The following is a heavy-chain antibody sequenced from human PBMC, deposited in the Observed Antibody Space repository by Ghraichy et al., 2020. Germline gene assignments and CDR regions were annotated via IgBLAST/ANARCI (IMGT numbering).Heavy chain of an antibody. CDR1: GFTFDDYS. CDR3: AKEFSSGFYLFLHD. Sequence: GGSLRLSCAASGFTFDDYSMHWVRQSPGKGLEWVALITWDGGSTDYADSVKGRFTVSRDNSKNSLFLQMSSLRSEDTAVYYCAKEFSSGFYLFLHDWGQGTLVTVSS. V-gene: IGHV3-43*01. D-gene: IGHD3-22*01. J-gene: IGHJ4*03. CDR2: ITWDGGST.